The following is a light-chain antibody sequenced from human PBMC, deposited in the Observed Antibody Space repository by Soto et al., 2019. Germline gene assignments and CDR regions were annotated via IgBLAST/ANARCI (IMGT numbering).Light chain of an antibody. CDR3: QQRINWPLT. CDR1: QSVSTF. J-gene: IGKJ4*01. CDR2: DAS. V-gene: IGKV3-11*01. Sequence: EIVLTQSPATLSLSPGERATLSCRATQSVSTFLAWYQQKPGQAPRHLIYDASKRATGIPTRFSGSGSGTDFTLTISSLEPEDFAVYYCQQRINWPLTFGGGTKVEIK.